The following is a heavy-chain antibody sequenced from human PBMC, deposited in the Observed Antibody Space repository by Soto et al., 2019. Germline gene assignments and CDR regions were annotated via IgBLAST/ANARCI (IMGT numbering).Heavy chain of an antibody. CDR3: ASHQRPYYYDSSGYYYLNFEY. CDR1: EFTLSTYA. D-gene: IGHD3-22*01. J-gene: IGHJ4*02. V-gene: IGHV3-23*01. Sequence: EVQLLESGGGLVQPGGSLRLSCAASEFTLSTYAMSWVRQAPGKGLEWVSAISGSGGSTYYADSVKGRFTISRDNSKNTLYLQMNSLRAEDTAVYYCASHQRPYYYDSSGYYYLNFEYWGQGTLVTVSS. CDR2: ISGSGGST.